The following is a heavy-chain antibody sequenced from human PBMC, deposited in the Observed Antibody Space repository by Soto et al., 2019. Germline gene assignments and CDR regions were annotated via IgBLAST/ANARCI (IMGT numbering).Heavy chain of an antibody. CDR1: GFTFGSYA. V-gene: IGHV3-23*01. Sequence: EVQLLESGGGLVQPGGSLRLSCAASGFTFGSYAMSWVRQAPGKGLEWVSLVTYSGANTYYAGSVTGRFTISRDNSRNTLYIQMSSLRVEDTAVYHCATPSLSTGGYSSFDSWGRGTLVTVSS. CDR2: VTYSGANT. D-gene: IGHD1-26*01. J-gene: IGHJ4*02. CDR3: ATPSLSTGGYSSFDS.